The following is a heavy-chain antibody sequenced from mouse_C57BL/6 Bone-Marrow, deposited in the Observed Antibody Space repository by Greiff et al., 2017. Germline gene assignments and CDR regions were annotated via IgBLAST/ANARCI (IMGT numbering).Heavy chain of an antibody. V-gene: IGHV1-81*01. CDR2: IYPRSGNT. J-gene: IGHJ1*03. D-gene: IGHD1-1*01. CDR1: GYTFTSYG. CDR3: ARLKGDYYGSLWYFDV. Sequence: VQLQQSGAELARPGASVKLSCKASGYTFTSYGISWVKQRTGPGLEWIGEIYPRSGNTYYNEKFKGKATLTADKSSSTAYMELRSLTSEDSAVYFCARLKGDYYGSLWYFDVWGTGTTVTVSS.